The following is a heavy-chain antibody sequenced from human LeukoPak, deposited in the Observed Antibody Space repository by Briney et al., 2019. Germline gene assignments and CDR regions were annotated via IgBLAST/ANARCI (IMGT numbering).Heavy chain of an antibody. V-gene: IGHV3-48*01. Sequence: SGGSLRLSCAASGFTFSSYSMNWVRQAPGKGLEWVSYISSSSSTIYYADSVKGRFTISRDTATNSLYLQMNSLRAEDTAVYYCGRDRRQIYYGVDVWGQGTTVTVSS. CDR3: GRDRRQIYYGVDV. J-gene: IGHJ6*02. CDR1: GFTFSSYS. CDR2: ISSSSSTI.